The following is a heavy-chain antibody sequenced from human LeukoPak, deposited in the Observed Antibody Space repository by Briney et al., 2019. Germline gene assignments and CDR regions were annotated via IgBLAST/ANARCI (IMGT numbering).Heavy chain of an antibody. CDR3: ARANPTAAAGDYYYGMDV. D-gene: IGHD6-13*01. CDR2: IIPIFGIA. Sequence: EASVKVSCKASGGTFSSYAISWVRQAPGQGLEWMGGIIPIFGIANYAQKFQGRVTITADESTSTAYMELSSLRSEDTAVYYCARANPTAAAGDYYYGMDVWGQGTTVTVSS. J-gene: IGHJ6*02. V-gene: IGHV1-69*13. CDR1: GGTFSSYA.